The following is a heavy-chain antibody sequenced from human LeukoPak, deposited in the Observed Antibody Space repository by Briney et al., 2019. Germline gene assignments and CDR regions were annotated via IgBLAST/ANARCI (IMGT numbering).Heavy chain of an antibody. D-gene: IGHD6-19*01. CDR3: AREVSVAGNNWFDT. V-gene: IGHV4-59*01. CDR2: IYYSGST. CDR1: GGSISSYY. Sequence: SETLSLTCTVSGGSISSYYWSWIRQPPGKGLEWIGYIYYSGSTNYNPSLKSRVTISVTSKNQFSLKLSSVTAADTAVYFCAREVSVAGNNWFDTWGQGALVTVSS. J-gene: IGHJ5*02.